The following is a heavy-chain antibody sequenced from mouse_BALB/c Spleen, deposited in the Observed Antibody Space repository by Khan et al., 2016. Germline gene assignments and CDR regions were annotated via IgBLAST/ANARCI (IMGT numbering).Heavy chain of an antibody. Sequence: EVELVESGGGLVQPGGSRKLSCAASGFTFSSFGMHWVRQAPEKGLEWVAFISSGSSAIYYADTVKGRVTISRDNSKNTLFLQMTSLRSEDTAMYYCGRGDYWGQGTTLTVSS. J-gene: IGHJ2*01. CDR2: ISSGSSAI. V-gene: IGHV5-17*02. CDR3: GRGDY. CDR1: GFTFSSFG.